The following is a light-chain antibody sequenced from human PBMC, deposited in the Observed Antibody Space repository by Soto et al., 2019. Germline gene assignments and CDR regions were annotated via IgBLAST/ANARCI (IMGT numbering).Light chain of an antibody. V-gene: IGKV3-15*01. CDR3: QQYNNWPRK. Sequence: EIVMTQSPATLSVSPGERATLSCRASQTVNSNLAWYQQKPGQAPRLLIYGASTRATGIPARFSGSGSGTEFTLTISSLQSEDFAVYYCQQYNNWPRKFGQGTKVDIK. J-gene: IGKJ1*01. CDR1: QTVNSN. CDR2: GAS.